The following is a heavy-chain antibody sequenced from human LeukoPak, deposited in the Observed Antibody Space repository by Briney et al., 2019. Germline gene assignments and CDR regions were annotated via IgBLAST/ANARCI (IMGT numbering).Heavy chain of an antibody. J-gene: IGHJ4*02. CDR1: GGSISSGDYY. CDR2: IYHSGIT. CDR3: ARSPYSGSYFDY. Sequence: TQTLSLTCTVSGGSISSGDYYWSWVRQPPGKGLEWIGEIYHSGITNYNPSLKSRVTISVDKSKNQFSLKLTSVTAADTAVYYCARSPYSGSYFDYWGQGTLVTVSS. V-gene: IGHV4-30-4*01. D-gene: IGHD1-26*01.